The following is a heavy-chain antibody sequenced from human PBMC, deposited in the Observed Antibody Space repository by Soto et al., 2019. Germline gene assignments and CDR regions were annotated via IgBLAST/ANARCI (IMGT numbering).Heavy chain of an antibody. J-gene: IGHJ5*02. V-gene: IGHV1-3*05. CDR3: ARVPAAMIASWFDP. CDR1: GYTFSSYA. CDR2: INAGNGNT. Sequence: QVQLVQSGAEEKKPGASVKVSCKASGYTFSSYAIHWVRQAPGQSLEWMGWINAGNGNTKYSQKFQGRVTITRDTSASTVYMELSSLRSEDTAVYYCARVPAAMIASWFDPWGQGTLVTVSS. D-gene: IGHD2-2*01.